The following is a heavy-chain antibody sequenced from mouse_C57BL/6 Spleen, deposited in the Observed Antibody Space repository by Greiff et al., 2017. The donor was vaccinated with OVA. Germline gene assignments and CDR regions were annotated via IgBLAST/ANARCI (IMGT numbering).Heavy chain of an antibody. D-gene: IGHD2-4*01. CDR3: AKVCVYDYGRGSLTY. Sequence: QVQLQQPGAELVKPGASVKLSCKASGYTFTSYWMHWVKQRPGRGLEWIGRIDPNSGGTQYNEKFKSKATLTVDKPYSTAYMQLSSLTSEYSAVYYCAKVCVYDYGRGSLTYWGQGTLVTVSA. V-gene: IGHV1-72*01. CDR2: IDPNSGGT. CDR1: GYTFTSYW. J-gene: IGHJ3*01.